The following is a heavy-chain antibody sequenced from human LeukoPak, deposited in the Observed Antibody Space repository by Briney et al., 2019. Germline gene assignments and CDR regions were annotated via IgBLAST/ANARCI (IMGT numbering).Heavy chain of an antibody. V-gene: IGHV3-66*02. D-gene: IGHD2-2*01. Sequence: PGGSLRLSCAASGFTVSSNYMSWVRQAPGKGLEWVSVIYSGGSTYYADSVRGRFTISRDNSKNTLYLQMNSLRADGTAVYYCARGVPCSSTSCYYFDYWGQGTLVTVSS. J-gene: IGHJ4*02. CDR1: GFTVSSNY. CDR2: IYSGGST. CDR3: ARGVPCSSTSCYYFDY.